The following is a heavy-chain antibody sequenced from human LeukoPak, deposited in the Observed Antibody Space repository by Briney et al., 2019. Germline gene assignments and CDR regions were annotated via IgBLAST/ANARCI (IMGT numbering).Heavy chain of an antibody. CDR2: IYHSGST. J-gene: IGHJ4*02. D-gene: IGHD6-19*01. Sequence: SETLSLTCAVYGGSFSGYYWSWIRHPPGKGLEWIGEIYHSGSTNFNPSLKSRVTISMDTSKNQFSLNLKSVTAADTAVYYCARGDYSSGWFVEYWGQGTLVTVSS. CDR3: ARGDYSSGWFVEY. CDR1: GGSFSGYY. V-gene: IGHV4-34*01.